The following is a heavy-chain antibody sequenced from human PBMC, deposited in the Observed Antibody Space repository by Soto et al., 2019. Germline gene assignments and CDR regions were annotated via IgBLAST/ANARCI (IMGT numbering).Heavy chain of an antibody. V-gene: IGHV3-74*01. D-gene: IGHD2-2*01. J-gene: IGHJ6*02. Sequence: PGGSLRLSCTASRFNFSRFWTHWVRQVPGRGLVWVSHINSDGSRTSYADSVKGRFTISRANAKNTLYLQMNSLRAEDTAVYYCARDLSSCSSARCYSFYYGVDVWGQGATVTVSS. CDR1: RFNFSRFW. CDR3: ARDLSSCSSARCYSFYYGVDV. CDR2: INSDGSRT.